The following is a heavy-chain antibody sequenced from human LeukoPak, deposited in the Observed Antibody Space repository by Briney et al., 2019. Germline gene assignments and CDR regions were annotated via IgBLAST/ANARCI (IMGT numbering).Heavy chain of an antibody. D-gene: IGHD6-19*01. CDR2: IYNSGST. CDR3: ARSPLIPSGWLGFDY. CDR1: GGSISSYY. V-gene: IGHV4-59*01. J-gene: IGHJ4*02. Sequence: PSETLSLTCTVSGGSISSYYWSWIRQPPGKGLEWIGYIYNSGSTNYNPSLESRVTISVDTSKNQFSLKLRSVSAADTAVYYRARSPLIPSGWLGFDYWGQGTLVTVSS.